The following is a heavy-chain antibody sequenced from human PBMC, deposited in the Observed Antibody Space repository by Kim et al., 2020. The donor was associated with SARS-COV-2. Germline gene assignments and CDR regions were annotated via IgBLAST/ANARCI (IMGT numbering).Heavy chain of an antibody. CDR1: GDSVSSNSAA. J-gene: IGHJ4*02. V-gene: IGHV6-1*01. CDR2: TYYRSKWYK. D-gene: IGHD6-19*01. Sequence: SQTLSLTCDISGDSVSSNSAAWNWIRQSPSRGLEWLGRTYYRSKWYKDYAVSVKSRMTINTDTSKNQCSLQLNSVTPEDTAVYYCARAMSRYDSGWYVGYFDYWGQGNLVTVSS. CDR3: ARAMSRYDSGWYVGYFDY.